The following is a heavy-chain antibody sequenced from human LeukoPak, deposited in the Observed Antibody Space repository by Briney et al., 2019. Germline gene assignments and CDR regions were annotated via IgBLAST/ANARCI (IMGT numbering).Heavy chain of an antibody. CDR1: GGSISSSSYY. CDR2: IYYSGST. V-gene: IGHV4-39*07. CDR3: ARDRVGATTWLDY. D-gene: IGHD1-26*01. Sequence: SETMSLTCTVSGGSISSSSYYWDWIRQPPGKGLEWIGSIYYSGSTYYNPSLKSRVTISVDTSKNQFSLKLSSVTAADTAVYYCARDRVGATTWLDYWGQGTLVTVSS. J-gene: IGHJ4*02.